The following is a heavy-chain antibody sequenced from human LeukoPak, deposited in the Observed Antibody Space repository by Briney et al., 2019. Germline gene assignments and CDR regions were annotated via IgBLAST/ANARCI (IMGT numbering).Heavy chain of an antibody. CDR3: ASLRSTKDNWFDP. J-gene: IGHJ5*02. CDR2: IYTSGST. CDR1: GGSISSGSYY. Sequence: SQTLSLTCTVSGGSISSGSYYWSWIRQPAGKGLEWIGRIYTSGSTNYNPSLKSRVTISVDTSKNQFSLKLDSVTAADTALYYCASLRSTKDNWFDPWGQGTLVTVSS. V-gene: IGHV4-61*02.